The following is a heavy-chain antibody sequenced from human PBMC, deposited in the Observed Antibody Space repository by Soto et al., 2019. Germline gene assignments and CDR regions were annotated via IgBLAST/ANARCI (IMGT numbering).Heavy chain of an antibody. V-gene: IGHV4-30-2*01. J-gene: IGHJ5*02. D-gene: IGHD6-13*01. CDR2: IYHSGST. CDR3: ARRIAAARIRWCEP. Sequence: SETLSLTCAVYGGSISSGGYSWSWIRHPPGKGLEWIGYIYHSGSTYYNPSLKSRVTISVDRSKNQFSLKLSSVTAADTAVYYCARRIAAARIRWCEPWGKETLVIASS. CDR1: GGSISSGGYS.